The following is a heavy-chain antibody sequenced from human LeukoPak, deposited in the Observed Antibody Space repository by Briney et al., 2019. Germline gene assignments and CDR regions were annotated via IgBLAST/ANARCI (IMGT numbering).Heavy chain of an antibody. Sequence: SETLSLTCAVSVGSISSGNWWSWVRQSPGKGLEWIGEIYHNGTRNYNPSLKSRVTISADTFKNHFSLKLTSVTAADTAVYYCATAPILRGEGGEHYKYGMDVWGQGTTVIVSS. D-gene: IGHD2-2*02. CDR3: ATAPILRGEGGEHYKYGMDV. V-gene: IGHV4-4*02. J-gene: IGHJ6*02. CDR1: VGSISSGNW. CDR2: IYHNGTR.